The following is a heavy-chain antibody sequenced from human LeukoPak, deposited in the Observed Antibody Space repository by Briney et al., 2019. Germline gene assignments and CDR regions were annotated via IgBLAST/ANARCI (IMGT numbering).Heavy chain of an antibody. Sequence: GASVKVSCKASGYTFTSYGISWVRQAPGQGLEWMGWISAYNGNTNYAQKLQGRVTMTTDTSTSTAYMELRSLRSDDTAVYYCARDRVVGMATISIDYWGQGTLVTVSS. CDR1: GYTFTSYG. D-gene: IGHD5-24*01. J-gene: IGHJ4*02. CDR2: ISAYNGNT. V-gene: IGHV1-18*01. CDR3: ARDRVVGMATISIDY.